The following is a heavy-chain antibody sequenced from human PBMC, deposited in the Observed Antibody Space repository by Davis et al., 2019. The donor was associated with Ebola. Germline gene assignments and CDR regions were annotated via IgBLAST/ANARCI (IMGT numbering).Heavy chain of an antibody. CDR3: ARSNWNAGYFDY. Sequence: SVKVSCKASGGTFSMYAISWVRQAPGQGLEWMGGIIPSLGTTNYAQKFQGRVTISADKATTTAYMELSSLRSDDTAMYYCARSNWNAGYFDYWGQGTLVTVSS. CDR1: GGTFSMYA. J-gene: IGHJ4*02. V-gene: IGHV1-69*10. CDR2: IIPSLGTT. D-gene: IGHD1-1*01.